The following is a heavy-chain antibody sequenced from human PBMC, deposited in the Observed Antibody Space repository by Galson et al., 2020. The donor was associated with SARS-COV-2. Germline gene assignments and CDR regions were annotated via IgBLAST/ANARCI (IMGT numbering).Heavy chain of an antibody. D-gene: IGHD3-22*01. V-gene: IGHV4-31*11. CDR3: ARGYDSTGYRWGKVWFDP. CDR2: IYYSGST. Sequence: SETLSLTCAVSGGSISSGGYYWSWIRQHPGKGLEWIGYIYYSGSTYYNPSLKSRVTISVDTSKNQFSLKLSSVTAADTAVYYCARGYDSTGYRWGKVWFDPWGQGTLVTVSS. CDR1: GGSISSGGYY. J-gene: IGHJ5*02.